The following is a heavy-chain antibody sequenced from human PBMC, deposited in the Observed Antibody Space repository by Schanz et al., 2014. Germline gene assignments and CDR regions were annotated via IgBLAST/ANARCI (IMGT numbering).Heavy chain of an antibody. CDR1: RFTFSSYS. D-gene: IGHD3-16*01. CDR3: TRDDFGASDY. CDR2: ITASGDYM. Sequence: VQLVESGGGLVKPGGSLRLSCEASRFTFSSYSFNWVRQAPGKGLEWVSSITASGDYMHYADSVKGRFTISRDNARNSLYLQMNNLRAEDTAVYYCTRDDFGASDYWGQGTLVTVSS. V-gene: IGHV3-21*01. J-gene: IGHJ4*02.